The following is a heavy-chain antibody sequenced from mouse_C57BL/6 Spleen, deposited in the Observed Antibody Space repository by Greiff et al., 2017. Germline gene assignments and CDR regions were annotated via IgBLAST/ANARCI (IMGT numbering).Heavy chain of an antibody. CDR3: ARDSEYYGSSNYFDY. V-gene: IGHV5-4*01. CDR1: GFTFSSYA. Sequence: EVQLVESGGGLVKPGGSLKLSCAASGFTFSSYAMSWVRQTPEKRQEWVATISDGGSYTYYPDNVKGRFTISRDNAKNNLYLQMSHLKSEDTAMYYCARDSEYYGSSNYFDYWGQGTTLTVSS. D-gene: IGHD1-1*01. J-gene: IGHJ2*01. CDR2: ISDGGSYT.